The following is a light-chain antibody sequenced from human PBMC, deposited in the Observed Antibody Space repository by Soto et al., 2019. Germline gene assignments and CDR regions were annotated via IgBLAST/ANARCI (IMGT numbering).Light chain of an antibody. J-gene: IGLJ1*01. V-gene: IGLV2-14*01. Sequence: QSVLTQPASVSGSPGQSITISCTGTSSDIGAYDYVSWFQQHPDKAPKLMISEVTNRPSGVSDRFSGSKSGNAASLTISGLQAEDEAYYFCFSFTTANTHIFGTGTKVTVL. CDR3: FSFTTANTHI. CDR2: EVT. CDR1: SSDIGAYDY.